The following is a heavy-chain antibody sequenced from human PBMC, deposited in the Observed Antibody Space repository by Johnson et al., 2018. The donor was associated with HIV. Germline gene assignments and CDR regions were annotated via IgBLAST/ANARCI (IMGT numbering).Heavy chain of an antibody. V-gene: IGHV3-11*04. J-gene: IGHJ3*01. D-gene: IGHD4-17*01. Sequence: QVQLVESGGGLVKPGGSLRLSCVASGFTFSDYYMTWIRQAPGKGLEWLSYISSGGTTIYYSDSVKGRFTISRDNAKNSLYLQMNSLRVEDTAVYYCARDATPWGGDYVGYAFDLWGQGTVVTVSS. CDR1: GFTFSDYY. CDR3: ARDATPWGGDYVGYAFDL. CDR2: ISSGGTTI.